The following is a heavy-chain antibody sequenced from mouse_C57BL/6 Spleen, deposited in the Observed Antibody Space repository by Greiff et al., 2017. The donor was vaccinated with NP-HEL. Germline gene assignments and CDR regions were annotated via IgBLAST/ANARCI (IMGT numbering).Heavy chain of an antibody. CDR1: GYSFTDYN. J-gene: IGHJ3*01. CDR2: INPNYGTT. D-gene: IGHD4-1*01. CDR3: ARSGDQTGPWFAY. Sequence: EVHLVESGPELVKPGASVKISCKASGYSFTDYNMNWVKQSNGKSLEWIGVINPNYGTTSYNQKFKGKATLTVDQSSSTAYMQLNSLTSEDSAVYYCARSGDQTGPWFAYWGQGTLVTVSA. V-gene: IGHV1-39*01.